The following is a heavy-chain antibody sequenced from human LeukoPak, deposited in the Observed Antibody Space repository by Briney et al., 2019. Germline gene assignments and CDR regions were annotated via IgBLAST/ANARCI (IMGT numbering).Heavy chain of an antibody. CDR3: TRDFGRLPHCYGGCRGN. Sequence: GGSLRLSCAASGFSFSSHWMSWVRQVPGKGLEWVANIKEDGGATYYVDSVKGRFIISRDNAKNALYLQMNSLRVEDTAVYFCTRDFGRLPHCYGGCRGNWGQGTLVTVSS. CDR2: IKEDGGAT. D-gene: IGHD2-21*02. J-gene: IGHJ4*02. V-gene: IGHV3-7*01. CDR1: GFSFSSHW.